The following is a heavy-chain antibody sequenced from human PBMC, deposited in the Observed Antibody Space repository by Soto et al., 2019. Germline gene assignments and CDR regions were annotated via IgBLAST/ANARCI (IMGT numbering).Heavy chain of an antibody. CDR1: WDRVSHNSDA. CDR3: ARDNSSSFASKQIGWFDP. V-gene: IGHV6-1*01. CDR2: TYYRSEWSN. J-gene: IGHJ5*02. D-gene: IGHD6-13*01. Sequence: SQTLALTCSISWDRVSHNSDALNWIGQSPSRGLEGVGRTYYRSEWSNDYAVSVKSRLTINPATSKNPFSLQLNPVTPEDTAVYYCARDNSSSFASKQIGWFDPWGQGTRVTVSS.